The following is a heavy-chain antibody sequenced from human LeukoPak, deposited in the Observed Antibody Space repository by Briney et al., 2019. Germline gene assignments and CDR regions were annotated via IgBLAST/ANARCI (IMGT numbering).Heavy chain of an antibody. CDR3: AKSLEAVSIVATIPVDY. CDR2: ISGSGGST. Sequence: GGSLRLSCAAAGFTFSSYAMSWVRQAPGKGLEWVSAISGSGGSTYYADSVKGRFSISRDNSKNTLYLQMNSLRAEDTAVYYCAKSLEAVSIVATIPVDYWGQGTLVTVSS. CDR1: GFTFSSYA. D-gene: IGHD5-12*01. V-gene: IGHV3-23*01. J-gene: IGHJ4*02.